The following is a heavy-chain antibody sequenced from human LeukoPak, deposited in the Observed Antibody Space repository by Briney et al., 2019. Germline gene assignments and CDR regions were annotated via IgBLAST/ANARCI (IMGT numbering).Heavy chain of an antibody. J-gene: IGHJ4*02. D-gene: IGHD2-2*01. CDR3: ASFDCSSTSCYFGY. Sequence: GGSLRLSCAASGFTFSSYWMSWVRQAPGKGLEWVANIKQDGGEKYYVDSVKGRFTISRDNAKNSLYLQMNSLRAEDTAVYYCASFDCSSTSCYFGYWGQGTLVTVSS. CDR1: GFTFSSYW. CDR2: IKQDGGEK. V-gene: IGHV3-7*01.